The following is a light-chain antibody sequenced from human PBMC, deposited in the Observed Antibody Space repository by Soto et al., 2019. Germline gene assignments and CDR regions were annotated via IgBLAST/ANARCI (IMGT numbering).Light chain of an antibody. Sequence: QSALTQPASVSGSPGQSIAISCTGTSSDVGGYNFVSWYQQHPGKAPKLVIYEVSNRPSGISNRFSGSKSGNTASLTISGLQAEDEADYYCSSYTSSSTLAFGEGTQLTVL. CDR2: EVS. CDR3: SSYTSSSTLA. CDR1: SSDVGGYNF. V-gene: IGLV2-14*01. J-gene: IGLJ3*02.